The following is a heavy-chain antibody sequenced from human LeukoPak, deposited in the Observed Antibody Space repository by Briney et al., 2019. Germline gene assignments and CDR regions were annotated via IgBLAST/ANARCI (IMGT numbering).Heavy chain of an antibody. CDR1: GESFSGHF. CDR3: ARGGRGVPAARRFKGGNWFDS. J-gene: IGHJ5*01. D-gene: IGHD2-2*01. CDR2: INHSGSA. Sequence: PSETLSLTCAVYGESFSGHFWIWIRQPPGKGLEWIGEINHSGSAHYNPSLKSRVTISVDTSKNQFSLRVNSATAADTAVYYCARGGRGVPAARRFKGGNWFDSWGQGTLVTVFS. V-gene: IGHV4-34*01.